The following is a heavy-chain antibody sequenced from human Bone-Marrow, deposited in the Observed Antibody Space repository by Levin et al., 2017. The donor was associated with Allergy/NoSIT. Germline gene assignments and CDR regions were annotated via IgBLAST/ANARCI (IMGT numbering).Heavy chain of an antibody. CDR2: VYYSGSA. CDR3: GRHGGTVAGFDP. V-gene: IGHV4-39*01. D-gene: IGHD6-19*01. CDR1: GGSISGSDLY. J-gene: IGHJ5*02. Sequence: KPSETLSLTCTVSGGSISGSDLYWGWVRQPPGKGLEWIGSVYYSGSARYNPSLKSRLTISLDTSKNQFSLILTSVTAADTALYYCGRHGGTVAGFDPWGQGKLVTVSS.